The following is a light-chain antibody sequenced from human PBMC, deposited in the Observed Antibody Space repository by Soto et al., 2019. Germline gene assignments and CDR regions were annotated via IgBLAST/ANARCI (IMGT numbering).Light chain of an antibody. CDR1: QSVTSNY. Sequence: EIVLTQSPGTLSFSPGERATLSCRASQSVTSNYLAWYQQKSGQAPRLLIYGASIRATDIPGRFGGHGSGTDFILSINRLEPEDSAVYYCQQYGRSPFFGQGTRLEIK. V-gene: IGKV3-20*01. J-gene: IGKJ5*01. CDR3: QQYGRSPF. CDR2: GAS.